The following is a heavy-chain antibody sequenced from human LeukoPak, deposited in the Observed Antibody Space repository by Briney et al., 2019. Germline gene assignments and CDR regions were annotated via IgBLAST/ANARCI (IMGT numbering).Heavy chain of an antibody. Sequence: ASVNVSCKASGYTFTSYSISWVRQAPGQGPEWMGWISAYNGNTNYAQKLQGRVTMTTDTSTSTAYMELRSLRSDDTALYYCARDGWINNYYFDYWGQGSLVTVSS. V-gene: IGHV1-18*01. CDR1: GYTFTSYS. CDR3: ARDGWINNYYFDY. CDR2: ISAYNGNT. D-gene: IGHD5-12*01. J-gene: IGHJ4*02.